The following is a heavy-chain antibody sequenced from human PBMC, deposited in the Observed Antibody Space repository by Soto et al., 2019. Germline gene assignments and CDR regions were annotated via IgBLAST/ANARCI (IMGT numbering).Heavy chain of an antibody. D-gene: IGHD3-22*01. CDR2: ISGYNGNT. CDR1: GYTFTNYG. V-gene: IGHV1-18*04. J-gene: IGHJ6*04. Sequence: QVQLVDSGAEVKKPGASVKVSCKASGYTFTNYGISWVRQAPGQGLEWMGWISGYNGNTKYAQKFQGRVTMTTDTHKNTAYMDLRSLRSDDTAVYYCARDREYYYDSSGNYYYHYGMDVWGKGTTVTVS. CDR3: ARDREYYYDSSGNYYYHYGMDV.